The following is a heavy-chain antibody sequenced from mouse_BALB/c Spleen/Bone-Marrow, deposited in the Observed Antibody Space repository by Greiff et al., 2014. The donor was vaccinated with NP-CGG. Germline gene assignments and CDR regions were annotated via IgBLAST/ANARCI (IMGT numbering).Heavy chain of an antibody. CDR2: IVPANGNT. V-gene: IGHV14-3*02. CDR3: ASYDYGYYFDY. D-gene: IGHD2-4*01. J-gene: IGHJ2*01. CDR1: GFNIKDTY. Sequence: VQMQQSGAELVKPGASVKLSCTTSGFNIKDTYMHWVKLRPEQGLEWIGRIVPANGNTKYAPKFQGEATITADTSSNTAYLQRSSLTSEDTAVYFCASYDYGYYFDYWGQGTTLTVSS.